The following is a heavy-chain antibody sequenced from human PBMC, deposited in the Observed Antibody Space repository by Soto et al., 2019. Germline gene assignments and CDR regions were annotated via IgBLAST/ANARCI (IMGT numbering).Heavy chain of an antibody. CDR2: ISGSGGST. CDR1: GFTFSSYA. D-gene: IGHD3-22*01. CDR3: AKDKPYYDSSGYYLHFDY. J-gene: IGHJ4*02. Sequence: EVQLLESGGGLVQPGGSLRLSCAASGFTFSSYAMSWVRQAPGKGLEWVSAISGSGGSTYYADSVKGRFTISRDNSKNTLYLQRNSLRAEATAVYYCAKDKPYYDSSGYYLHFDYWGQGTLVTVSS. V-gene: IGHV3-23*01.